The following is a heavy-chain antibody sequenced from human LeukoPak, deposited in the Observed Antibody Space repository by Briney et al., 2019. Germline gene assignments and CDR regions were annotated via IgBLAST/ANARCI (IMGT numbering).Heavy chain of an antibody. J-gene: IGHJ4*02. CDR2: INQDGSTK. D-gene: IGHD5-24*01. CDR1: GFSFSNYW. CDR3: ARDFAYNQFDY. Sequence: GGSLRLSCAATGFSFSNYWMTWVRQAPGKGPGWVANINQDGSTKNYVDAVEGRFTISRDNAKNSVYLQMNSLRAEDTAVYYCARDFAYNQFDYWGQGTLVTVSS. V-gene: IGHV3-7*01.